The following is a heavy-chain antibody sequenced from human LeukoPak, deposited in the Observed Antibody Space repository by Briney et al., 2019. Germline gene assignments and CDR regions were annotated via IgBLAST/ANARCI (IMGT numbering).Heavy chain of an antibody. CDR1: GFTFSSYA. V-gene: IGHV3-23*01. D-gene: IGHD2-8*01. CDR3: AKGGVYPPNWFDP. J-gene: IGHJ5*02. Sequence: GGSLRLSCAASGFTFSSYAMSWVRQAPGKGLEWVSAISSSGGSTYYADSVEGRFTISRDNSKNTLYLHMNSLRAEDTAVYYCAKGGVYPPNWFDPWGQGTLVTVSS. CDR2: ISSSGGST.